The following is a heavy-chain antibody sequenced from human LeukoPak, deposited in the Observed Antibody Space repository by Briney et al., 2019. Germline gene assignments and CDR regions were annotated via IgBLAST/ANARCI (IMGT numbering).Heavy chain of an antibody. D-gene: IGHD2-21*01. CDR1: GFTFSSFV. Sequence: QPGGSLRLSCAASGFTFSSFVMSWVRQAPGKGLEWVSGSSGGSTYYADSVKGRFTISRDNSKNTLYLQMNSLRAEDTAVYYYARVFTESDLIDYWGQGTLVTVSS. V-gene: IGHV3-23*01. CDR3: ARVFTESDLIDY. CDR2: SSGGST. J-gene: IGHJ4*02.